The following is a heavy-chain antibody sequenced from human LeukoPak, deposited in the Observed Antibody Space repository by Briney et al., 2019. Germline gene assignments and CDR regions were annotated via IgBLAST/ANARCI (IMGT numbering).Heavy chain of an antibody. J-gene: IGHJ4*02. D-gene: IGHD3-22*01. Sequence: SETLSLTCTVSGDSFSSVTDYWAWIRQPPGKGLEWIASGDYSGGTYYNPSLESRVAISADMSKNQFSLKLTSVTGADTAVYYCAQGGSSGYYGGGWGQGTLVTVSS. V-gene: IGHV4-39*07. CDR3: AQGGSSGYYGGG. CDR2: GDYSGGT. CDR1: GDSFSSVTDY.